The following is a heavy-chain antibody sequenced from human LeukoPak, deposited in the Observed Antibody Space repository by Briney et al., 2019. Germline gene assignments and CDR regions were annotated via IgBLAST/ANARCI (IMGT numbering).Heavy chain of an antibody. Sequence: GGSLRLSCVASRFSLSNFWMIWVRQAPGKGLEWVANINEDGSEKNYVDSVRGRFTISRGNAKNSLYLQMNSLRAEDTAVYYCVRDRSRTTVTRFDSWGQGTLVTVSS. D-gene: IGHD4-17*01. CDR1: RFSLSNFW. CDR3: VRDRSRTTVTRFDS. CDR2: INEDGSEK. J-gene: IGHJ4*02. V-gene: IGHV3-7*01.